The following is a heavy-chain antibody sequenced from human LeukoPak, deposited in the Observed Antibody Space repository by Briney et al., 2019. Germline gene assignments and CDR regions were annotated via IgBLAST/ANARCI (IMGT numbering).Heavy chain of an antibody. D-gene: IGHD4-23*01. Sequence: PSETLSLTCTVSGGSIRSGDYYWSWIRQPPGKGLEWIGYIYYSGSTYYNPSLKSRVTISVDTSKNQFSLKLSSVTAADTAVYYCARDRQVPTTVVTQFLPYYYGMDVWGQGTTVTVSS. V-gene: IGHV4-30-4*02. J-gene: IGHJ6*02. CDR2: IYYSGST. CDR1: GGSIRSGDYY. CDR3: ARDRQVPTTVVTQFLPYYYGMDV.